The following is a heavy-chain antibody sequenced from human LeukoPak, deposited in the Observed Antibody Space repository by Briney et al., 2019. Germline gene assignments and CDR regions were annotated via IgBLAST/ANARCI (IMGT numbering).Heavy chain of an antibody. Sequence: SVKVSCKASGGTFISYAISWVRQAPGQGLEWMGRIIPIFGTANYAQKFQGRVTITTDESTSTAYMELSSLRSEDTAVYYCARDGADGDYVYYFDYWGQGTLVTVSS. CDR3: ARDGADGDYVYYFDY. CDR2: IIPIFGTA. CDR1: GGTFISYA. J-gene: IGHJ4*02. V-gene: IGHV1-69*05. D-gene: IGHD4-17*01.